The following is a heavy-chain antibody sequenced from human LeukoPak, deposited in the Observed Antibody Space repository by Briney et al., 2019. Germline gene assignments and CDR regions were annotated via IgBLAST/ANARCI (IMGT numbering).Heavy chain of an antibody. J-gene: IGHJ4*02. V-gene: IGHV3-23*01. CDR3: AKDHYYDSSGYFDY. CDR2: ISGSGGST. Sequence: RSGGSLRLSCAASGFTFSSYAMSWVRQAPGKGLEWVSAISGSGGSTYYADSVKGRFTISRDNSKNTLYLQMNSLRAEDTAVYYCAKDHYYDSSGYFDYWGQGTLVTVSS. CDR1: GFTFSSYA. D-gene: IGHD3-22*01.